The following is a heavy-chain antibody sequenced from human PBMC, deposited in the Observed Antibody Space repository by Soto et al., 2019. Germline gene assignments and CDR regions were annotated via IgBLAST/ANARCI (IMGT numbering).Heavy chain of an antibody. J-gene: IGHJ3*02. Sequence: GESLKISCKGSGYSFTNYWIGWVRQMPGKGLEWMGIIYPGDSDTRYSPSFQGQVTISADKSISTAYLQWSSLKASDTAMYYCAIIRKQWLVDAHAFDIWGQGTMVTVSS. CDR1: GYSFTNYW. CDR2: IYPGDSDT. V-gene: IGHV5-51*01. CDR3: AIIRKQWLVDAHAFDI. D-gene: IGHD6-19*01.